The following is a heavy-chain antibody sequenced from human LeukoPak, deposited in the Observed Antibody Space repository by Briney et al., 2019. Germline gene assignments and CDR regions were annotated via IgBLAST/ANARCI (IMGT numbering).Heavy chain of an antibody. Sequence: TSGTLSLTCAVSGGSISSSNWWSWVRQPPGKGLEWIGGIYHSGSTNYNPSLKSRVTISVDKSKNQFSLKLSSVTAADTAVYYCARSEGYCSSTSCSYYFDYWGQGTLVTVSS. V-gene: IGHV4-4*02. CDR1: GGSISSSNW. D-gene: IGHD2-2*01. CDR2: IYHSGST. CDR3: ARSEGYCSSTSCSYYFDY. J-gene: IGHJ4*02.